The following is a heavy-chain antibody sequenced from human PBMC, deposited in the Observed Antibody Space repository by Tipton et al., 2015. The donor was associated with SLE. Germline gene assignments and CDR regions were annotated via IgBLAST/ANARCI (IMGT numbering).Heavy chain of an antibody. Sequence: TLSLTCAVYGGSFSGYYWSWIRQPPGKGLEWIGEINHSGSTNYNPSLKGRVTKSVDTSKNQFSLKLSSVTAADPAVYYCARGSSTIALGGEYFQHWGQGTLVTVSS. D-gene: IGHD4/OR15-4a*01. CDR1: GGSFSGYY. CDR3: ARGSSTIALGGEYFQH. J-gene: IGHJ1*01. CDR2: INHSGST. V-gene: IGHV4-34*01.